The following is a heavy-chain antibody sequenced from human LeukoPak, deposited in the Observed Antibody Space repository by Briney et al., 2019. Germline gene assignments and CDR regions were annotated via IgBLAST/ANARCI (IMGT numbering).Heavy chain of an antibody. CDR2: ISGSGGST. Sequence: PGRSLRLSCAASGFTFSSYAMSWVRQAPGKGLEWVSAISGSGGSTYYADSVKGRFTISRDNSKNTLYLQMNSLRAEDTAVYYCAKESWGERVLAYFDYWGQGTLVTVSS. D-gene: IGHD3-16*01. CDR1: GFTFSSYA. CDR3: AKESWGERVLAYFDY. V-gene: IGHV3-23*01. J-gene: IGHJ4*02.